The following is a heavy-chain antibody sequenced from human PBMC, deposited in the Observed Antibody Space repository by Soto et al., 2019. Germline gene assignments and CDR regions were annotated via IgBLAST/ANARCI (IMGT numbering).Heavy chain of an antibody. D-gene: IGHD6-13*01. CDR2: ISSDGGSK. V-gene: IGHV3-30*18. Sequence: QVQLVESGGGVVQPGRSLRLTCAASGFTFSSYAMHWARRAPGKGLEWVAVISSDGGSKYYTDSLKGRFTISRDTSKNTVYLQVNCLRAEDTAVYYCEKDGGPGGTFDYWGQGTLVTVSS. CDR3: EKDGGPGGTFDY. CDR1: GFTFSSYA. J-gene: IGHJ4*02.